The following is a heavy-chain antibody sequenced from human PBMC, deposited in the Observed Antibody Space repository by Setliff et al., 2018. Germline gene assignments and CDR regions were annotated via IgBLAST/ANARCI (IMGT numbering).Heavy chain of an antibody. V-gene: IGHV3-21*01. CDR2: ISPSSSHI. CDR1: GFTFSTYS. J-gene: IGHJ6*03. CDR3: VRALAYYYMDV. Sequence: GGSLRLSCAASGFTFSTYSLIWVRQAPGTGLEWVSSISPSSSHIYYADSAEGRFTISRDNAKNSLYLQMNSLRAEDTAIYYCVRALAYYYMDVWGKGTTVTVSS.